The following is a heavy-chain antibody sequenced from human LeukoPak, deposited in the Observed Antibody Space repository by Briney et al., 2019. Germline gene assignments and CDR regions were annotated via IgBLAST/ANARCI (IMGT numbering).Heavy chain of an antibody. CDR1: GYTLNNYY. D-gene: IGHD3-22*01. CDR2: INPSGDTA. CDR3: LRADSQQSFDH. J-gene: IGHJ4*02. V-gene: IGHV1-46*02. Sequence: ASVKVSCKASGYTLNNYYMHWVRQAPGQGLEWMGIINPSGDTASYSQKFQGRVTMTRDTSTSTLYMELSSLRSGDTAIYYCLRADSQQSFDHWGQGTLVTVSS.